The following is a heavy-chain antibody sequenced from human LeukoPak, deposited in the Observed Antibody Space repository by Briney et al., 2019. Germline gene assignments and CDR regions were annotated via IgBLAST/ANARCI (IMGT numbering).Heavy chain of an antibody. CDR2: IYYSGST. CDR1: GGSLSSGDYY. V-gene: IGHV4-31*03. D-gene: IGHD5-18*01. CDR3: AGGGYSYGFVGDY. Sequence: SETLSLTCTVSGGSLSSGDYYWSWIRQHPGKGLEWIGYIYYSGSTYYNPSLKSRVTISVDTSKNQFSLKLSSVTAADTAVYYCAGGGYSYGFVGDYWGQGTLVTVSS. J-gene: IGHJ4*02.